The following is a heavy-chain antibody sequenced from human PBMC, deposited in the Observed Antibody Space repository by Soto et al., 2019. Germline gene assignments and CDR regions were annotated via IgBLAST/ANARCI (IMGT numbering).Heavy chain of an antibody. V-gene: IGHV4-31*03. J-gene: IGHJ4*02. D-gene: IGHD1-1*01. CDR2: IFYRGST. CDR1: GGSISSVNYY. CDR3: ARGWQTVTGTYDY. Sequence: QVQLQESGPGLVKPSQTLSLTGRVSGGSISSVNYYWHWIRQHPGKGLEWMGYIFYRGSTYSNPSPKSRATISVDTPKSQFALKLGSVTAADTAVYYFARGWQTVTGTYDYWGQGTLVTVAS.